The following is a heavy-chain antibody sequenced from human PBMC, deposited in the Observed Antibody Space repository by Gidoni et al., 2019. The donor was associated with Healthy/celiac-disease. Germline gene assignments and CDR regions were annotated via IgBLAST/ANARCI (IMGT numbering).Heavy chain of an antibody. D-gene: IGHD1-26*01. CDR3: VTYSGSYSHDY. J-gene: IGHJ4*02. Sequence: QVQLVQSGAELKKPGASVKVSCQASGYTFTYHFLHWVRQAPGQGLEWMGWINPHSGGTNYARKFQGRVTMTRDTSISTAYMELSRLRSDDTAVYYCVTYSGSYSHDYWGQGTLVTVSS. V-gene: IGHV1-2*02. CDR2: INPHSGGT. CDR1: GYTFTYHF.